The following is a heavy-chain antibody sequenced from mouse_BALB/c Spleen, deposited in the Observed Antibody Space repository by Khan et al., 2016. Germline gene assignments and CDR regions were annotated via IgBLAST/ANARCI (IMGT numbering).Heavy chain of an antibody. Sequence: EVQLQESGPGLVKPSQSLSLTCTVTGYSITSDYAWNWIRQFPGNKLEWMGYISYSGITSYNSSLKSRISITRDTSKHQFFLQLIPVTTEATATYYCADDGYYAWFPYWGQGTLVTVSA. CDR3: ADDGYYAWFPY. CDR2: ISYSGIT. J-gene: IGHJ3*01. D-gene: IGHD2-3*01. CDR1: GYSITSDYA. V-gene: IGHV3-2*02.